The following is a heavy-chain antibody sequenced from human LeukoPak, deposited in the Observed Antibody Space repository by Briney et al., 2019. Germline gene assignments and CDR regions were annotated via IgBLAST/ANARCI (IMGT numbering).Heavy chain of an antibody. CDR2: IYYRGST. V-gene: IGHV4-39*01. CDR3: ARLTKGRYFDYTFDY. Sequence: SGTLSLTCTVSAPSLSNIDFDCGWIRHPPGKGLQWLGNIYYRGSTYYNPSLSSQVPMSVDTSKNPFSLKMTSVAAADTAEYYCARLTKGRYFDYTFDYWGQGTLFTVST. J-gene: IGHJ4*02. D-gene: IGHD3-9*01. CDR1: APSLSNIDFD.